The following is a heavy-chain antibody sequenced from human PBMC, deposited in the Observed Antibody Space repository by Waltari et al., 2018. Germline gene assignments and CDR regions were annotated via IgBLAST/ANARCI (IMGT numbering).Heavy chain of an antibody. CDR2: IRYDGSNK. CDR1: GFTLSSYG. D-gene: IGHD2-15*01. J-gene: IGHJ6*02. Sequence: QVQLVESGGGVVQPGGSLRLPCAASGFTLSSYGMHWVHTAPGQGLEWVAFIRYDGSNKYYADSVKGRFTISRDNSKNTLYLQMNSLRAEDTAVYYCAKGIEDIVVVVATDDGMDVWGQGTTVTVSS. V-gene: IGHV3-30*02. CDR3: AKGIEDIVVVVATDDGMDV.